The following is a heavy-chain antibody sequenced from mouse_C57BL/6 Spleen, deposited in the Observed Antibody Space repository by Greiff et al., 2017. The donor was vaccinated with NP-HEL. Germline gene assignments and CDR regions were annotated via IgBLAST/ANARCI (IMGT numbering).Heavy chain of an antibody. CDR2: ISGGGGNT. V-gene: IGHV5-9*01. CDR3: ARNYDYDDRYYFDY. D-gene: IGHD2-4*01. CDR1: GFTFSSYT. Sequence: DVMLVESGGGLVKPGGSLKLSCAASGFTFSSYTMSWVRQTPEKRLEWVATISGGGGNTYYPDSVKGRFTISRDNAKNTLYLQMSSLRSEDTALYYCARNYDYDDRYYFDYWGQGTTLTVSS. J-gene: IGHJ2*01.